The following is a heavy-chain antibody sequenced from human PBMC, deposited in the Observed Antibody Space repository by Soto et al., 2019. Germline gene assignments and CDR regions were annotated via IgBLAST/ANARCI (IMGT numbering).Heavy chain of an antibody. CDR1: GGSINSYY. D-gene: IGHD5-12*01. Sequence: SETLSLTCTVSGGSINSYYWSWIRQPPGKGLEYIGYVYYSGSTNYNPSLKSRVTISVATSNNQFSLKLSSVTAADTAVYYCARVYGGSNFDYWGQGTLVTVSS. J-gene: IGHJ4*02. CDR3: ARVYGGSNFDY. V-gene: IGHV4-59*01. CDR2: VYYSGST.